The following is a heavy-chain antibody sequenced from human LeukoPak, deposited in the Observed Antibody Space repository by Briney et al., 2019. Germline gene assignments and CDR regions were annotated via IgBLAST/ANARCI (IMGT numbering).Heavy chain of an antibody. Sequence: PSETLSLTCTVSGGSISSYYWSWIRQPPGKGLEWIGYIYYSGSTNYNPSLKSRVTISVDTSKNQFSLKLGSVTAADTAVYYCARELSGYSYGYTDYWGQGTLVTVSS. CDR1: GGSISSYY. D-gene: IGHD5-18*01. J-gene: IGHJ4*02. CDR2: IYYSGST. V-gene: IGHV4-59*12. CDR3: ARELSGYSYGYTDY.